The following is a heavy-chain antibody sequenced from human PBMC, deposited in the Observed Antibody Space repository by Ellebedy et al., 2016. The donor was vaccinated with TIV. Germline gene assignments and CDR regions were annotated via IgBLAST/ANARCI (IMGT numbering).Heavy chain of an antibody. D-gene: IGHD3-10*01. V-gene: IGHV3-23*01. J-gene: IGHJ6*02. Sequence: GESLKISXAASGFTFSTYAMRWVRQSPGKGLQCVSTISGSDGSTYYEDSVKGRFTISRDNSKNTLYLHMNSLRDEDTAVYYCAKDLYGASGGYYWGELDYYSGMDVWGQGTTVTVSS. CDR1: GFTFSTYA. CDR2: ISGSDGST. CDR3: AKDLYGASGGYYWGELDYYSGMDV.